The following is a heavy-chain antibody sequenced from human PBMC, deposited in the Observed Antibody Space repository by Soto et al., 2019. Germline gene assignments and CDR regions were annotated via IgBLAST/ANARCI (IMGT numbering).Heavy chain of an antibody. Sequence: SETLSLTCAVYGGSFSGYYWSWIRQPPGKGLEWIGEINHSGSTNYNPSLKSRVTISVDTSKNQFSLKLSSVTAADTAVYYCARASIVAVPADILYYYYGMDVWGQGTTVTVSS. CDR3: ARASIVAVPADILYYYYGMDV. CDR1: GGSFSGYY. D-gene: IGHD2-2*02. V-gene: IGHV4-34*01. J-gene: IGHJ6*02. CDR2: INHSGST.